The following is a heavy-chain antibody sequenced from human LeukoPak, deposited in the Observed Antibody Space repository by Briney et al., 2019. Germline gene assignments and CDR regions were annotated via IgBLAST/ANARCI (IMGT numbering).Heavy chain of an antibody. Sequence: SETLSLTCTVSGGSISSYYWSWIRQPPGKGLEWIGYIYYSGSTNYNPSLKSRVTISVDTSKNQFSLKLSSVTAADTAVYYCARETYYYDSSGYYPRTWFDPWGQGTLVTVSS. D-gene: IGHD3-22*01. CDR3: ARETYYYDSSGYYPRTWFDP. V-gene: IGHV4-59*01. CDR1: GGSISSYY. CDR2: IYYSGST. J-gene: IGHJ5*02.